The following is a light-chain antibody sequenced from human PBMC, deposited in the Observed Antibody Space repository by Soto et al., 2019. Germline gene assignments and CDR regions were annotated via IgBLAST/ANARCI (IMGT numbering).Light chain of an antibody. CDR3: QHYGSSPGT. Sequence: EIVLTQSPATLSLSPGERATLSCRASESVSSSSLAWYQQKPGQAPRLLMHGASSRATGIPDRFSGSGSGPDFTLTISRLEPEDFAVYYCQHYGSSPGTFGQGTRLEIK. CDR2: GAS. CDR1: ESVSSSS. J-gene: IGKJ5*01. V-gene: IGKV3-20*01.